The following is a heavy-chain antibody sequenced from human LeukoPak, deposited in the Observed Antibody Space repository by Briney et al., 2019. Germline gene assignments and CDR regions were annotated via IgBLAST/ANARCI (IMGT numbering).Heavy chain of an antibody. V-gene: IGHV3-53*01. CDR2: IYSDGST. J-gene: IGHJ4*02. CDR1: RFILSNNY. CDR3: ARDPQVSC. Sequence: GGSLRLSCTPSRFILSNNYMTRVRQAPGEGLEWVSVIYSDGSTFYADSVKGRVTISRDTSKNTLYRQMNNLRADDTAGYYCARDPQVSCWGQGALVTVSS.